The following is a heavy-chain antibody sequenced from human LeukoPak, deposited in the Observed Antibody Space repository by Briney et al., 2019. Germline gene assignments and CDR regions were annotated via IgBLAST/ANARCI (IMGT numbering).Heavy chain of an antibody. Sequence: GGSLRLSCAASGFTFSSYGMHWVRRAPGKGLEWVALIRYDGSNKYYADSVKGRFTISSDNSKNTLYLQMNSLRAEDTAVYYCAKDYYDFWSGYYLDAFDIWGQGTMVTVSS. CDR1: GFTFSSYG. CDR3: AKDYYDFWSGYYLDAFDI. V-gene: IGHV3-30*02. CDR2: IRYDGSNK. J-gene: IGHJ3*02. D-gene: IGHD3-3*01.